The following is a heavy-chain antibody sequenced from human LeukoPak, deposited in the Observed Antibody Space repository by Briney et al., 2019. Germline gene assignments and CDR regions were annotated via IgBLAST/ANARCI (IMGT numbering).Heavy chain of an antibody. CDR3: ARGYRRSSGWSVGGY. J-gene: IGHJ4*02. Sequence: ASVKVSCKASGYTFTSYGISWVRQAPGQGLEWMGWMNPNSGNTGYAQKFQGRVTITRNTSISTAYMELSSLRSEDTAVYYCARGYRRSSGWSVGGYWGQGTLVTVSS. CDR2: MNPNSGNT. CDR1: GYTFTSYG. D-gene: IGHD6-19*01. V-gene: IGHV1-8*03.